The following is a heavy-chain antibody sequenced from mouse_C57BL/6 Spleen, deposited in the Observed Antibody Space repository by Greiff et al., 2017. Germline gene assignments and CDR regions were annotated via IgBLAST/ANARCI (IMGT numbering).Heavy chain of an antibody. J-gene: IGHJ1*03. CDR1: GYTFTSYD. CDR2: IYPRDGST. D-gene: IGHD1-1*01. CDR3: ARRGITTVVAHWYFDV. V-gene: IGHV1-85*01. Sequence: QVQLKQSGPELVKPGASVKLSCKASGYTFTSYDINWVKQRPGQGLEWIGWIYPRDGSTKYNEKFKGKATLTVDTSSSTAYMELHSLTSEDSAVYFCARRGITTVVAHWYFDVWGTGTTVTVSS.